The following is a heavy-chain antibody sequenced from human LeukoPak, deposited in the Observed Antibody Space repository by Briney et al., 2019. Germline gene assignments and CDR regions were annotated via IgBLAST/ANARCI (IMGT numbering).Heavy chain of an antibody. V-gene: IGHV4-30-4*07. CDR1: GGSISSGGYS. CDR2: IYYSGST. CDR3: ARGIAAAGPSDY. J-gene: IGHJ4*02. Sequence: SETLSLTCAVSGGSISSGGYSWSWIRQPPGKGLEWIGYIYYSGSTYYNPSLKSRVTISVDTSKNQFSLKLSSVTAADTAVYYCARGIAAAGPSDYWGQGTLVTVSS. D-gene: IGHD6-13*01.